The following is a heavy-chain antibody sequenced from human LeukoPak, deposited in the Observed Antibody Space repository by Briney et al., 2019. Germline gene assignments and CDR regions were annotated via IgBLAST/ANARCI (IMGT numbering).Heavy chain of an antibody. CDR3: ARDNVVPAARGLQN. J-gene: IGHJ4*02. CDR1: GGSISSGGYY. V-gene: IGHV4-31*03. D-gene: IGHD2-2*01. Sequence: SQTLSLTCTVSGGSISSGGYYWSWIRQHPGKGLEWFGYIYYSGSTYYNPSLKSRVTISVDTSKNQFSLELSSVTAADTAVYYCARDNVVPAARGLQNWGQGTLVTVSS. CDR2: IYYSGST.